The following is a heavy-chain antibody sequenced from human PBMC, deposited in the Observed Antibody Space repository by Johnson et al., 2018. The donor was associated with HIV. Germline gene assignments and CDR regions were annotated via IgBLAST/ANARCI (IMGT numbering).Heavy chain of an antibody. CDR2: ISYDGCNK. CDR3: ARSFSGPDAFDI. Sequence: QVQLVESGGGVVQPGRSLRLSCAASGFTFSSYGMHWVRQAPGKGLEWVAVISYDGCNKYYADSVKDRFTISRDNSKNTLYLQMNSLRAEDTAVYYCARSFSGPDAFDIWGQGTMVTVSS. J-gene: IGHJ3*02. CDR1: GFTFSSYG. D-gene: IGHD5-12*01. V-gene: IGHV3-30*03.